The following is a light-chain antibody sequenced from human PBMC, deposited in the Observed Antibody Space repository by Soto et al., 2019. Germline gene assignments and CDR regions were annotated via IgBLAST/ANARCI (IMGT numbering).Light chain of an antibody. CDR3: QQYNKWPIT. CDR1: QSVDSL. CDR2: GAS. Sequence: EIVLTQSPTTLSVSPGEGATLSCRADQSVDSLLAWYQQKPGQAPRLLIYGASTRAAGIPDRFSGSGSGTEFTLTISSLQSEDFAAYYCQQYNKWPITVGQGTRLEI. V-gene: IGKV3-15*01. J-gene: IGKJ5*01.